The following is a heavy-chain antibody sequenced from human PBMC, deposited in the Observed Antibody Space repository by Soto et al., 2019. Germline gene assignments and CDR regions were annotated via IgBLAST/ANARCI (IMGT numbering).Heavy chain of an antibody. J-gene: IGHJ4*02. CDR3: ATVLYYYDSSGYYTVYFDY. Sequence: ASVKVSCKVSGYTLTELSMHWVRQAPGKGLEWMGGFDPEDGETIYAQKFQGRVTMTEDTSTDTAYMELSSLRSEDTAVYYCATVLYYYDSSGYYTVYFDYWGQGTLVTVSS. CDR1: GYTLTELS. V-gene: IGHV1-24*01. D-gene: IGHD3-22*01. CDR2: FDPEDGET.